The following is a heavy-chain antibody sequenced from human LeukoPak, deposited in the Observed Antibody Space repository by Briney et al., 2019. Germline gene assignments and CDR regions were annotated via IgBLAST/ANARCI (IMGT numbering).Heavy chain of an antibody. J-gene: IGHJ4*02. Sequence: GGPLRLSCAASGFTFSSYGMHWVRQAPGKGLEWVAVISYDGSNKYYADSVKGRFTISRDNSKNTLYLQMNSLRAEDTAVYYCARGVLRAPPDYWGQGTLVTVSS. CDR1: GFTFSSYG. CDR3: ARGVLRAPPDY. CDR2: ISYDGSNK. V-gene: IGHV3-30*03.